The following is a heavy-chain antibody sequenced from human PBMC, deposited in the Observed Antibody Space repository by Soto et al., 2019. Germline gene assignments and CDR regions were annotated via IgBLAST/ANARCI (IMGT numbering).Heavy chain of an antibody. CDR2: IYLGDSDT. V-gene: IGHV5-51*01. CDR3: GRGGVTVRTFDY. D-gene: IGHD3-3*01. Sequence: GESLKISCKGSGYTFTNYWIGWVRQMPGKGLELMGIIYLGDSDTRYSPSFQGQVTISADKSISTAYLQWSSLQASDTAMYYCGRGGVTVRTFDYWGQGSLVTVSS. J-gene: IGHJ4*02. CDR1: GYTFTNYW.